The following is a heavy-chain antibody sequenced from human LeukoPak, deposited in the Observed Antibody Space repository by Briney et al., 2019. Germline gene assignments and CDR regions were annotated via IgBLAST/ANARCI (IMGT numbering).Heavy chain of an antibody. J-gene: IGHJ4*02. V-gene: IGHV1-69*13. CDR3: ASHYYDSSGYYRFDY. CDR2: IIPIFGTA. Sequence: SVKVSCKASGGTFSSYAISWVRQAPGQGLEWMGGIIPIFGTANYAQRFQGRVTITADESTSTAYMELSSLRSEDTAVYYCASHYYDSSGYYRFDYWGQGTLVTVSS. CDR1: GGTFSSYA. D-gene: IGHD3-22*01.